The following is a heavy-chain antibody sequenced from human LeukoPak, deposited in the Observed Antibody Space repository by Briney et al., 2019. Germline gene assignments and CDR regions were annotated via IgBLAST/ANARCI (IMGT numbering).Heavy chain of an antibody. CDR3: ARDLFSSHARGGLSMNNWFDP. J-gene: IGHJ5*02. CDR1: GFTFSSYW. V-gene: IGHV3-7*03. Sequence: GGSLRLSCAASGFTFSSYWMTWVRQAPGKGLEWVANIKQDGSERNYVDSVKGRFTISRDNAKNSLYLQMNTLRDEDTAVYYCARDLFSSHARGGLSMNNWFDPWGQGTLVTVSS. D-gene: IGHD3-16*02. CDR2: IKQDGSER.